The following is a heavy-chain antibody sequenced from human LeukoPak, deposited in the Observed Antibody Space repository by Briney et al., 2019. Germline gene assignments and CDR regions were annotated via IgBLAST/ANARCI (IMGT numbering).Heavy chain of an antibody. J-gene: IGHJ4*02. CDR1: GFTFNIYW. D-gene: IGHD6-13*01. Sequence: PGGSLRLSCATSGFTFNIYWMQWVRQVPGKGLVWVSRIDSNGGGATYADSVKGRFTTSRDNGNNTMYLQMNSLRAEDTAIYYCARAKYSSRWSLDYWGQGALVTVYS. V-gene: IGHV3-74*03. CDR2: IDSNGGGA. CDR3: ARAKYSSRWSLDY.